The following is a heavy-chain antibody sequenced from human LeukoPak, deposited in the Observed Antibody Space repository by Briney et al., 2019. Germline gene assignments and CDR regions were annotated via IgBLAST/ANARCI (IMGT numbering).Heavy chain of an antibody. CDR2: INHSGST. D-gene: IGHD2-2*01. Sequence: SETLSLTCAVYGGSFSGYYWSWIRQPPGKGLEWIGEINHSGSTNYNPSLKSRVTISVDTSKNQFSLKLGSVTAADTAVYYCARAIVVVPAAPAEYFQHWGQGTLVTVAS. V-gene: IGHV4-34*01. CDR3: ARAIVVVPAAPAEYFQH. CDR1: GGSFSGYY. J-gene: IGHJ1*01.